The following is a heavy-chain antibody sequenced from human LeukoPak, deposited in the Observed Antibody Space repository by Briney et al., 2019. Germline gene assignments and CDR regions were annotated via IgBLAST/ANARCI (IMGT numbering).Heavy chain of an antibody. Sequence: GGSLRLSCAASGFIFSSYWMSWVRQAPGKGLEWVANIKQGGSEKYYVDSVKGRFTISRDNTKNSLYLQMNTLRAEDAAVYYCARSSGWLFDYWGQGTLVTVSS. D-gene: IGHD6-19*01. CDR1: GFIFSSYW. CDR2: IKQGGSEK. CDR3: ARSSGWLFDY. J-gene: IGHJ4*02. V-gene: IGHV3-7*04.